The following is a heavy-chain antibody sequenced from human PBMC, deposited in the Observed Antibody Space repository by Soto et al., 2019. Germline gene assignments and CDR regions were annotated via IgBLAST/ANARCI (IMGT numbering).Heavy chain of an antibody. CDR2: MNPNSGNT. V-gene: IGHV1-8*01. CDR1: GYTFTSYD. CDR3: ARVPARATYNWFDP. J-gene: IGHJ5*02. D-gene: IGHD2-2*01. Sequence: ASVKVSCKASGYTFTSYDINWVRQATGQGLEWMGWMNPNSGNTGYAQKFQGRVTMTRNTSISTAYMELSSLRSEDTAVYYCARVPARATYNWFDPWGQGTLVTVSS.